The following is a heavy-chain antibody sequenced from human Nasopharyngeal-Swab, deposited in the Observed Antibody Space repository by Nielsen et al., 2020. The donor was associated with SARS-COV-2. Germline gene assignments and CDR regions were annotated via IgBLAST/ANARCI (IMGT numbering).Heavy chain of an antibody. Sequence: GESLKISRAASGFTFSDYYMSWIRQAPGKGLEWVSYISSSGSTIYYADSVKGRFTISRDNAKNSLYLQMNSLRAEDTAVYYCATGDRASDYWGQGTLVTVSS. CDR2: ISSSGSTI. D-gene: IGHD1-1*01. CDR3: ATGDRASDY. CDR1: GFTFSDYY. V-gene: IGHV3-11*04. J-gene: IGHJ4*02.